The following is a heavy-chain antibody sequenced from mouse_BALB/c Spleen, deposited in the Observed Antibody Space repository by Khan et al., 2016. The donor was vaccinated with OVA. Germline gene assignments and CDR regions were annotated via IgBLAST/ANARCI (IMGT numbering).Heavy chain of an antibody. CDR3: ARGNYYGYYFDY. V-gene: IGHV3-2*02. CDR1: DYSITSGYA. Sequence: QLEESGPGLVKPSQSLSLTCTVTDYSITSGYAWNWIRQFPGNKLEWMGYISYSGGTSYNPSLKSRISITRDTSKNQFFLQLNSVTTEDTATYYCARGNYYGYYFDYWGQGTPLTVSS. J-gene: IGHJ2*01. D-gene: IGHD1-1*01. CDR2: ISYSGGT.